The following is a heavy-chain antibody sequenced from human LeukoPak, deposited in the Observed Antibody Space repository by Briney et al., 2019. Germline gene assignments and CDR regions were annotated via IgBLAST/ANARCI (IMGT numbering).Heavy chain of an antibody. CDR2: ISGSGGST. D-gene: IGHD6-13*01. J-gene: IGHJ4*02. Sequence: PGGSLRLSCAASGFTFSRYSMNWVRQAPGKGLEWVSAISGSGGSTYYADSVKGRFTISRDNSKNTLYLQMNSLRAEDTAVYYCANSPSSSSPSVGWGQGTLVTVSS. CDR1: GFTFSRYS. V-gene: IGHV3-23*01. CDR3: ANSPSSSSPSVG.